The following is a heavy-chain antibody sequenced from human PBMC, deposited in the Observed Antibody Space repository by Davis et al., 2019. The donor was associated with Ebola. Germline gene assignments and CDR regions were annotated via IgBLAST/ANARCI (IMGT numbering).Heavy chain of an antibody. CDR1: GFTFSSYA. J-gene: IGHJ4*02. CDR3: ARHRGAYITFDS. D-gene: IGHD4-17*01. CDR2: ISSDGTT. Sequence: GESLKISCAASGFTFSSYAMSWVRQAPGKGLEWVSVISSDGTTYFADSVKGRFTISRDNFKNTLYLQMNSLRAEDTATYYCARHRGAYITFDSWGQGTLVTVSS. V-gene: IGHV3-23*03.